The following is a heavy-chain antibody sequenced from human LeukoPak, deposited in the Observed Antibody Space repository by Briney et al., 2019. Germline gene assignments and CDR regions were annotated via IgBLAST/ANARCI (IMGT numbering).Heavy chain of an antibody. CDR2: IYYSGST. D-gene: IGHD1-26*01. V-gene: IGHV4-39*01. CDR1: GGSISSSSYY. CDR3: APLRWELIRDDAFDI. Sequence: PSETLSLTCTVSGGSISSSSYYWGWIRQPPGKGLEGIGSIYYSGSTYYNPSLKSRVTISVDTSKNQFSLKLSSVTAAETAVYYCAPLRWELIRDDAFDIWGQGTMVTVSS. J-gene: IGHJ3*02.